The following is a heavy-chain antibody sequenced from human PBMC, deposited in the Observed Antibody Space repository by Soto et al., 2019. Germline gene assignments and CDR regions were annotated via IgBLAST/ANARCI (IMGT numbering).Heavy chain of an antibody. D-gene: IGHD5-12*01. CDR1: GFSLNTVGVG. CDR3: GHRSDSYDYSGNDY. J-gene: IGHJ4*02. Sequence: QITLKASGPTLVQPTQTLTLTCSFSGFSLNTVGVGVVWIRQPPGKALEWLAITYWNGDKRYSPSLKNRLSITEDTSTNQVVITLTKMDPVDTATYYCGHRSDSYDYSGNDYWGQVTLVTVSS. V-gene: IGHV2-5*01. CDR2: TYWNGDK.